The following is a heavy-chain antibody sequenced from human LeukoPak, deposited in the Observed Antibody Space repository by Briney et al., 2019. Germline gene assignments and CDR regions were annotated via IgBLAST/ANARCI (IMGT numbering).Heavy chain of an antibody. D-gene: IGHD4-17*01. J-gene: IGHJ4*02. V-gene: IGHV4-59*01. CDR2: ISYSGST. CDR3: ARDRVDSGAAYFVF. Sequence: PSETLSLTCSVSGGSISSYYWSWLRQPPGKGLEWIGHISYSGSTNYNPSLKSRVTISVDTSKNQFSLKLRSVTAADTTVYYCARDRVDSGAAYFVFWGQGTLVTVSS. CDR1: GGSISSYY.